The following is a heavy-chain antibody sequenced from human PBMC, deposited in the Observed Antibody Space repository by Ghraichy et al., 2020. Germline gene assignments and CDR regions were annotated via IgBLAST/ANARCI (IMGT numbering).Heavy chain of an antibody. CDR3: AKSNGNYYDGYYFDY. J-gene: IGHJ4*02. Sequence: GGSLRLSCAASGFTFSTSVMSWVRQGPGKGLEWVSTITGSGGSTYYADSVKGRFTISRDNSKNTLYLQMNSLSAEDTAVYYCAKSNGNYYDGYYFDYWGQGTLVTVS. CDR2: ITGSGGST. D-gene: IGHD1-26*01. V-gene: IGHV3-23*01. CDR1: GFTFSTSV.